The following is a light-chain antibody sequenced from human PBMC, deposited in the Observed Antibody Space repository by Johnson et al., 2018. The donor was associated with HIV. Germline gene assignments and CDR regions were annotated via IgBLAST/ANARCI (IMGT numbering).Light chain of an antibody. J-gene: IGLJ1*01. CDR3: GTWDSSLSALA. CDR2: ESN. Sequence: SVLTKPPSVSAAPGQKVTISCSGSSSNIGNSYVSWYQQLPGTAPKLLIYESNKRPSGIPDRFSGSKSGTSATLGITGLQTGDEADYYCGTWDSSLSALAFGTGTKVTVL. V-gene: IGLV1-51*02. CDR1: SSNIGNSY.